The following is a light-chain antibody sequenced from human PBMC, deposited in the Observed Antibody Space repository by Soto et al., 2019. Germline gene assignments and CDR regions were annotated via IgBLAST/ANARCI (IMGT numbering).Light chain of an antibody. J-gene: IGKJ4*01. CDR3: QQSSNWPLT. CDR1: QSVSRY. CDR2: DAS. Sequence: EIVLTQSPATLSLSPGERATLSCRASQSVSRYLAWYQQEPGQAPRLLIYDASNRATGIPARFSGSGSGTDFTLTISSLEPEDFAVYYCQQSSNWPLTFGGGTKVEIK. V-gene: IGKV3-11*01.